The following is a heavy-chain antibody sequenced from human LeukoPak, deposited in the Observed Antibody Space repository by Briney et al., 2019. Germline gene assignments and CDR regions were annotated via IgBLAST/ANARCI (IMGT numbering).Heavy chain of an antibody. J-gene: IGHJ6*03. D-gene: IGHD3-10*01. V-gene: IGHV3-66*01. Sequence: GGSLRLSXAASGFTVSSSYMSWVRQAPGKGLEWVSVIYSGGDTHYADSVKGRFTISRDNAKNSLYLQMNSLRAEDTAVYYCARRLPWFGESYYYYYMDVWGKGTTVTVSS. CDR2: IYSGGDT. CDR1: GFTVSSSY. CDR3: ARRLPWFGESYYYYYMDV.